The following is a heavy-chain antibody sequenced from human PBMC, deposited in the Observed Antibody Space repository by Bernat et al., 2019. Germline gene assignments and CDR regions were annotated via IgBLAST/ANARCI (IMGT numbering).Heavy chain of an antibody. CDR2: VSGSGGNT. J-gene: IGHJ4*02. Sequence: EVQLVESGGGLVQPGGSLRLSCAASGFSFSSYAMTWVRQAPGKGLEWVSSVSGSGGNTYYADSVKGRFTISRDSSKNTLYLQMNSLRAEDTATYYCAKDVGNRRNLFDYWGQGTLVTVSS. V-gene: IGHV3-23*04. CDR3: AKDVGNRRNLFDY. CDR1: GFSFSSYA. D-gene: IGHD1-14*01.